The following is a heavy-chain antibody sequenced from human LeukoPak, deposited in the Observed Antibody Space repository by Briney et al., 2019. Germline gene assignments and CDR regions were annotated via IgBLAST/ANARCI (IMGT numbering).Heavy chain of an antibody. CDR3: AREFSSVASAGTDY. J-gene: IGHJ4*02. V-gene: IGHV4-4*07. Sequence: PSETLSLTCTVSGGSISSYYWRWLRQPAGKGLEWIGRIYARGGANYNPSLKSRVTMSVDTPKNQLSLKVSSVPAADTAVYSCAREFSSVASAGTDYWGQGTLVTVSS. D-gene: IGHD6-13*01. CDR1: GGSISSYY. CDR2: IYARGGA.